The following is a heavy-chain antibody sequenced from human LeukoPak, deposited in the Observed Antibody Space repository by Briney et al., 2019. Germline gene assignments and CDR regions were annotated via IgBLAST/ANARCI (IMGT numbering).Heavy chain of an antibody. J-gene: IGHJ3*02. CDR2: MYYTGST. CDR3: ATLHYDSSGYFDAFDI. CDR1: GGSVSSSNYY. V-gene: IGHV4-39*01. D-gene: IGHD3-22*01. Sequence: SETLPLTCTVSGGSVSSSNYYWGWIRQPPGKGLEWIGNMYYTGSTYHNPSLKSRVTISIDTSKNQFSLKLSSVTATDTAVYYCATLHYDSSGYFDAFDIWGQWIMVTVSS.